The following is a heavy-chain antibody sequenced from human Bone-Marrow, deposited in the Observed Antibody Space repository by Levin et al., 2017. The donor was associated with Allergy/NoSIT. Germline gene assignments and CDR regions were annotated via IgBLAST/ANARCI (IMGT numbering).Heavy chain of an antibody. CDR2: MYHSGST. V-gene: IGHV4-30-2*01. CDR1: GGSITRGGDF. CDR3: ARGRHYYDTTDYYDSYFYGMDV. D-gene: IGHD3-22*01. Sequence: SETLSLTCIVSGGSITRGGDFWSWIRQTPGKGLEWIGCMYHSGSTYYSPSLKSRVTISIDRSKNQVFLKLTSVTAADTAVYYCARGRHYYDTTDYYDSYFYGMDVWGQGTTVTVSS. J-gene: IGHJ6*02.